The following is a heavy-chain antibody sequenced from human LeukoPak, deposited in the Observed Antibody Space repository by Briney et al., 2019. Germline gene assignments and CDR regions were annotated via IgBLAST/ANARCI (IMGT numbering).Heavy chain of an antibody. CDR1: GYTLTELP. D-gene: IGHD1-26*01. CDR3: ATDLIVGPTTDLDY. J-gene: IGHJ4*02. Sequence: ASVKVSCKVSGYTLTELPIHWVRQAPGKGLEWMGGFDPKGGGTIYAQNFQGRVTLTEDTSTDTAYMELSSLRSEDTAVYYCATDLIVGPTTDLDYWGQGTLVTVSS. CDR2: FDPKGGGT. V-gene: IGHV1-24*01.